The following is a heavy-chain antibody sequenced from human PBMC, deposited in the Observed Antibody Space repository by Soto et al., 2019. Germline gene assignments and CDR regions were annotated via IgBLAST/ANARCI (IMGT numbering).Heavy chain of an antibody. V-gene: IGHV3-23*01. CDR2: ISGSGGST. Sequence: EVQLLESGGGLVQPGGSLRLSCAASRFTFTNYAMCWVRQAPGKGLEWLSAISGSGGSTNYADSVKGRFTISRDNSKNTLYLQMNSLRVEDTALYYCKKDSRGGSCSGWSHDYWGHGTLVTVSS. CDR1: RFTFTNYA. J-gene: IGHJ4*01. D-gene: IGHD6-19*01. CDR3: KKDSRGGSCSGWSHDY.